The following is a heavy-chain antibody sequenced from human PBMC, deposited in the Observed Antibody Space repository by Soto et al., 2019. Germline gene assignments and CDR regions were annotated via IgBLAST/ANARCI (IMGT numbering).Heavy chain of an antibody. V-gene: IGHV3-48*01. D-gene: IGHD2-2*01. CDR2: ITTSSSTV. CDR1: GFTFSNYS. Sequence: PGGSLRVSWAASGFTFSNYSMNWVRQAPGKGLEWVSYITTSSSTVYYADSVKGRFTISRDNAKKSLYLQMNSLRAEDTAVYYCARGGYCSSTACYAGAFDIWGQGTMVTVSS. CDR3: ARGGYCSSTACYAGAFDI. J-gene: IGHJ3*02.